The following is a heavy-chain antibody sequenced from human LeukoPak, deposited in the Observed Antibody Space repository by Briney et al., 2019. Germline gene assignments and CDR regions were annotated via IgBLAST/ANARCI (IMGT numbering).Heavy chain of an antibody. CDR2: ISSTSSYI. V-gene: IGHV3-21*04. CDR3: ARYPGYSSRDY. J-gene: IGHJ4*02. D-gene: IGHD5-18*01. Sequence: GGSLRLSCAASLFTFSSYSMNWVRQAPGKGLEWVSSISSTSSYIYYADSVTGRFTISRDNSKNTLYLQMNSLRAEDTAVYYCARYPGYSSRDYWGQGTLVTVSS. CDR1: LFTFSSYS.